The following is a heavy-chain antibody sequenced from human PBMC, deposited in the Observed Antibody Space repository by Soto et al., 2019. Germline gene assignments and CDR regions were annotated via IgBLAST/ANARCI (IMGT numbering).Heavy chain of an antibody. CDR2: IKEDGSDS. V-gene: IGHV3-7*03. J-gene: IGHJ4*02. Sequence: PGGSLRLSCVASQFTFDKYWMNWVRQAPGKGLEWVANIKEDGSDSRYVDSVKGRFTISRDNAKKSLYLQMDSLRAEDTAVYYCARDFCPVPTCYDLWGQGVLVTVSS. CDR3: ARDFCPVPTCYDL. D-gene: IGHD2-2*01. CDR1: QFTFDKYW.